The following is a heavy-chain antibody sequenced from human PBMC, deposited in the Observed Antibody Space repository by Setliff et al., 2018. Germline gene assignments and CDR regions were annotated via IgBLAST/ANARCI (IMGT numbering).Heavy chain of an antibody. J-gene: IGHJ4*02. V-gene: IGHV4-61*09. CDR2: INRRGST. D-gene: IGHD1-1*01. CDR3: ATTGTYRYFDY. CDR1: GDSISSRPFY. Sequence: ASETLSLTCTVSGDSISSRPFYWGWFRQPAGKELEWIGHINRRGSTNFTPSLKSRVTMSVDTSKNQFSLRLNSVTASDTAVYYCATTGTYRYFDYWGQGTLVTVSS.